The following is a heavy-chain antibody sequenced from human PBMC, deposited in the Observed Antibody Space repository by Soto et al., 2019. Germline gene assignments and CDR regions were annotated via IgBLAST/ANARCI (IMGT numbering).Heavy chain of an antibody. D-gene: IGHD5-18*01. CDR1: GYTFTSYG. J-gene: IGHJ6*02. Sequence: ASVKVSCKASGYTFTSYGISWVRQAPGQGLEWMGWISAYNGNTNYAQKLQGRVTMTTDTATSKAYMELRSLRSDDTAVYYCARGYSYGRVNYYYYYGIDVWGQGTPVPVSS. V-gene: IGHV1-18*04. CDR2: ISAYNGNT. CDR3: ARGYSYGRVNYYYYYGIDV.